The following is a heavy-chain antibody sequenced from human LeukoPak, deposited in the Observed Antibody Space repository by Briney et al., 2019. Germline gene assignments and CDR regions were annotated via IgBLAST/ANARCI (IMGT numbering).Heavy chain of an antibody. CDR3: AKGAGPPWFDP. D-gene: IGHD6-19*01. CDR1: GYSISSGYY. CDR2: MYHSGTT. J-gene: IGHJ5*02. Sequence: PSETLSLTCSVSGYSISSGYYWGWIRQSPGKGLEWIGSMYHSGTTYYNPSLKSRVTLSVETSKNQFSLNLSSVTAADTAVYYCAKGAGPPWFDPWGQGILVTVSS. V-gene: IGHV4-38-2*02.